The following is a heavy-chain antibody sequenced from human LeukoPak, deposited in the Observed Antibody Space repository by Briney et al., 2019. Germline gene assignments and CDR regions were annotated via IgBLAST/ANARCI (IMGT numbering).Heavy chain of an antibody. V-gene: IGHV4-39*01. CDR1: GGSISSSSYY. CDR2: IYYSGST. Sequence: SETLSLTCTVSGGSISSSSYYCGWIRQPPGRGLEWIGSIYYSGSTYYNPSLKSRVTISVDTSKNQFSLKLSSVTAADTALYFCARQLYVSGSYYAPMDVWGKGTTVTISS. CDR3: ARQLYVSGSYYAPMDV. J-gene: IGHJ6*03. D-gene: IGHD3-10*01.